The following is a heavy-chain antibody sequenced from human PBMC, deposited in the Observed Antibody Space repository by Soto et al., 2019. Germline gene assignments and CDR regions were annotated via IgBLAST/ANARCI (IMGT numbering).Heavy chain of an antibody. Sequence: QVQLQESGPGLVKPSDTLSLTCAVSTYSIISSNWWGWIRQPPGKGLEWIGHIFYTGSTYHNPSLPSRVTLSVDTSTNQFSLTLTSVTAVDTAVYYCARMMHGSGTYYAFDSWGQGTLVTVSS. V-gene: IGHV4-28*01. D-gene: IGHD3-10*01. J-gene: IGHJ4*02. CDR1: TYSIISSNW. CDR2: IFYTGST. CDR3: ARMMHGSGTYYAFDS.